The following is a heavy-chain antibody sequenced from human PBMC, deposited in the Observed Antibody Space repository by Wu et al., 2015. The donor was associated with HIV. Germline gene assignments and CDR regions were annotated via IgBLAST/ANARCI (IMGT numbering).Heavy chain of an antibody. Sequence: QVQLVQSGAEVKKPGSSVKVSCKASGGTFSSYAISWVRQAPGQGLEWMGRIIPIFGTANYAQKFQGRVTITADESTSTAYMELSSLRSEDTAVYYCARGFDSSGLHYYYYGMDVVGPRGPRSPSP. D-gene: IGHD3-22*01. CDR2: IIPIFGTA. V-gene: IGHV1-69*13. CDR3: ARGFDSSGLHYYYYGMDV. J-gene: IGHJ6*02. CDR1: GGTFSSYA.